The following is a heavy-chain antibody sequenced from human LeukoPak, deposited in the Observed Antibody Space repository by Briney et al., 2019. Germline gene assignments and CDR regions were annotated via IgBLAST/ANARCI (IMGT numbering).Heavy chain of an antibody. CDR3: ATSRGRGWIQLWRTPSDDAFDI. CDR2: IYPGDSDT. V-gene: IGHV5-51*01. CDR1: GYRFTNYYW. Sequence: GESLKISCQGFGYRFTNYYWIAWVRQMPGKGLEWMGIIYPGDSDTRYSPSFQGQVTISADKSISTAYLQWSSLKASDTAMYYCATSRGRGWIQLWRTPSDDAFDIWGQGTMVTVSS. J-gene: IGHJ3*02. D-gene: IGHD5-18*01.